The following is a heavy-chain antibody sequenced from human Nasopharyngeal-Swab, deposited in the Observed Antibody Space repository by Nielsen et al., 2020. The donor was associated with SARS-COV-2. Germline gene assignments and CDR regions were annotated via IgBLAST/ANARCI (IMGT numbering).Heavy chain of an antibody. CDR1: GFTFSSYD. CDR3: ARTYAAEDYYYGMDV. CDR2: IGTAGDT. V-gene: IGHV3-13*01. D-gene: IGHD4-17*01. Sequence: GESLKISCAASGFTFSSYDMHWVRQATGKGLEWVSAIGTAGDTYYPGSVKGRFTISRENAKNPLYLQMNSLRAGDTAVYYCARTYAAEDYYYGMDVWGQGTTVTVSS. J-gene: IGHJ6*02.